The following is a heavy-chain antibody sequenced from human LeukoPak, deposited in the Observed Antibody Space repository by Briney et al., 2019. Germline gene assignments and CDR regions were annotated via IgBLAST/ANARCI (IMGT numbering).Heavy chain of an antibody. CDR1: GGTFSSYA. V-gene: IGHV1-69*01. CDR2: IIPIFGTA. CDR3: ARDSAKTATSFFDAFDI. D-gene: IGHD5-24*01. J-gene: IGHJ3*02. Sequence: SVKVSCKASGGTFSSYAISWVRQAPGQGLEWMGGIIPIFGTANYAQKFQGRVTITADESTSTAYMELSSLRSEDTAVYYCARDSAKTATSFFDAFDIWGQGTMVTVSS.